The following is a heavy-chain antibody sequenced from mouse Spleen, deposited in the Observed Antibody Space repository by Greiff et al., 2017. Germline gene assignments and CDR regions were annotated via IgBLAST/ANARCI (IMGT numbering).Heavy chain of an antibody. CDR1: GYSFTGYF. Sequence: VQLKESGPELVKPGASVKISCKASGYSFTGYFMNWVMQSHGKSLEWIGRINPYNGDTFYNQKFKGKATLTVDKSSSTAYMELRSLTSEDTAVYYCARGVWFAYWGQGTLVTVSA. CDR2: INPYNGDT. CDR3: ARGVWFAY. V-gene: IGHV1-20*01. J-gene: IGHJ3*01.